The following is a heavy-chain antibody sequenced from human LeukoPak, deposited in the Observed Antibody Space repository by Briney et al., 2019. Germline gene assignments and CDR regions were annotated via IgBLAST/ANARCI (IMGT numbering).Heavy chain of an antibody. CDR3: ATAPGVSTGGLAWFDP. J-gene: IGHJ5*02. CDR2: FDPEDGET. D-gene: IGHD6-13*01. Sequence: GASVEVSCKVSGYTLTELSMHWVRQAPGKGLEWMGGFDPEDGETIYAQKFQGRVTMTEDTSTDTAYMELSSLRSEDTAVYYCATAPGVSTGGLAWFDPWGQGTLVTVSS. V-gene: IGHV1-24*01. CDR1: GYTLTELS.